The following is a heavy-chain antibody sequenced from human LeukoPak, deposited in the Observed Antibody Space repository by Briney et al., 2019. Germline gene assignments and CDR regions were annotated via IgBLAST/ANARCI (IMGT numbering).Heavy chain of an antibody. CDR1: GFTVSGNY. V-gene: IGHV3-53*01. J-gene: IGHJ4*02. D-gene: IGHD3-10*01. CDR2: IYRGGGT. CDR3: AISGLGFGEFRGLDY. Sequence: PGGSLRLSCAASGFTVSGNYMSWVRQAPGKGLEWVSVIYRGGGTFYADSVKGRFTISRDTSKNALYLQVNSLRAEDTAVYYCAISGLGFGEFRGLDYWGQGTLVTVSS.